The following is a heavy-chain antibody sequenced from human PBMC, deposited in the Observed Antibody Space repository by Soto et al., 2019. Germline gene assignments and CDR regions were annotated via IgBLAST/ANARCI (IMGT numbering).Heavy chain of an antibody. CDR2: IYYSGST. V-gene: IGHV4-39*01. CDR3: RTDPVTAAGSSGNWFDP. Sequence: QLQLQESGPGLVKPSETLSLTCTVSGGSISSSSYYWGWIRQPPGKGLEWIGSIYYSGSTYYNPSLKSRVTISVDTSKNQFSLKLSSVTAADTAVYYCRTDPVTAAGSSGNWFDPWGQGTLVTVSS. D-gene: IGHD6-13*01. J-gene: IGHJ5*02. CDR1: GGSISSSSYY.